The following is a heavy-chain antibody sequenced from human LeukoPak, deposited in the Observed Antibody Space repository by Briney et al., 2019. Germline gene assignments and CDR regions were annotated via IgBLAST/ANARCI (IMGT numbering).Heavy chain of an antibody. V-gene: IGHV3-30*18. J-gene: IGHJ4*02. CDR1: GFTFSSYG. Sequence: GGSLRLSCAASGFTFSSYGMHWVRQAPGRGLEWVAVISYDGSNKYYADSVKGRFTISRDNSKNTLYLQMNSLRAEDTAVYYCAKADYGDLTDYWGQGTLVTVSS. CDR2: ISYDGSNK. D-gene: IGHD4-17*01. CDR3: AKADYGDLTDY.